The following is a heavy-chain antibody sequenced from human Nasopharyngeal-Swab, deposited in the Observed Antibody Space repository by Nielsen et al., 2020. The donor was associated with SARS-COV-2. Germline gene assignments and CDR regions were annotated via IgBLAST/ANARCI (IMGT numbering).Heavy chain of an antibody. J-gene: IGHJ4*02. V-gene: IGHV4-31*11. Sequence: SETLSLTCAVSGGSISSGGYYWSWIRQHPGKGLEWIGYIYYSGSTYYNPSLKSRVTISVDTSKNQFSLKLSSVTAADTAVYYCAREAPTTSFTIFDYWGQGTLVTVSS. CDR2: IYYSGST. CDR1: GGSISSGGYY. CDR3: AREAPTTSFTIFDY. D-gene: IGHD3-9*01.